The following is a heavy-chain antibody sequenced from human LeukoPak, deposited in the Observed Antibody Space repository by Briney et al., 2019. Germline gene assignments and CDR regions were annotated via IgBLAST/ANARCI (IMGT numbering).Heavy chain of an antibody. V-gene: IGHV3-33*08. CDR2: ISFDGSNK. CDR3: ARDIESGYFDY. J-gene: IGHJ4*02. Sequence: PGGSLRLSCAASGFTFSSYEMNWVRQAPGKGLEWVAVISFDGSNKYCADSVKGRFTISRDDSKNTLYLQMNSLRAEDTAVYYCARDIESGYFDYWGQGTLVTVSS. CDR1: GFTFSSYE. D-gene: IGHD3-16*02.